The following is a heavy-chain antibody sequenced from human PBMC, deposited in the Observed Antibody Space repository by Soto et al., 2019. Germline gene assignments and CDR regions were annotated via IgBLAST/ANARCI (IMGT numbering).Heavy chain of an antibody. CDR2: IYHSGST. CDR3: ARLAPIAAADGMDV. J-gene: IGHJ6*02. Sequence: LSLTCAVSGYSISSGYYWGWIRQSPGKGLEWIGSIYHSGSTYYNPSLKSRVITSVDTSKNQFSLKLSSVTAADTAVYYCARLAPIAAADGMDVWGQGTTVTVSS. D-gene: IGHD6-13*01. V-gene: IGHV4-38-2*01. CDR1: GYSISSGYY.